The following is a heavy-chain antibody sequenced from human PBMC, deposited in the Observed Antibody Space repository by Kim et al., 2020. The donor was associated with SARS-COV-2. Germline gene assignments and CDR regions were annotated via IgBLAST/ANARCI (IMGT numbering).Heavy chain of an antibody. D-gene: IGHD3-10*01. CDR3: ARVPNILWFGELLSPYGMDV. CDR1: GYTFTSYD. Sequence: ASVKVSCKASGYTFTSYDINWVRQATGQGLEWMGWMNPNSGNTGYAQKFQGRVTMTRNTSISTAYMELSSLRSEDTAVYYCARVPNILWFGELLSPYGMDVWGQGTTVTVSS. J-gene: IGHJ6*02. V-gene: IGHV1-8*01. CDR2: MNPNSGNT.